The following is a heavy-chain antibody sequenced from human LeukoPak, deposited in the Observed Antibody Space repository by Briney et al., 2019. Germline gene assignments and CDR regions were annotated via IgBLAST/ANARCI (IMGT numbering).Heavy chain of an antibody. CDR2: IYHSGST. V-gene: IGHV4-38-2*02. CDR1: GYSISSGYY. Sequence: SETLSLTCTVSGYSISSGYYWGWIRQPPGKGLEWIGSIYHSGSTNYNPSLKSRVTISVDTSKNQFSLKLSSVTAADTAVYYCARLHYGGNYGYYYYYMDVWGKGTTVTISS. CDR3: ARLHYGGNYGYYYYYMDV. D-gene: IGHD4-23*01. J-gene: IGHJ6*03.